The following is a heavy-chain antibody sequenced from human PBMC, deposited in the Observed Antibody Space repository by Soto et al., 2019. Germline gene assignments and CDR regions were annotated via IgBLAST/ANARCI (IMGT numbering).Heavy chain of an antibody. V-gene: IGHV1-46*01. CDR1: GCTFSNYY. Sequence: ASVKVSGKTSGCTFSNYYIHWVRQAPEQGLEWMGIINPNGGRTTYAQKFQGRVTMTRDTSTSTVYMELSSLTSEDTALYYCARDGWFSALRIPFGLDVWGQGTTVPVSS. J-gene: IGHJ6*02. CDR3: ARDGWFSALRIPFGLDV. D-gene: IGHD3-3*01. CDR2: INPNGGRT.